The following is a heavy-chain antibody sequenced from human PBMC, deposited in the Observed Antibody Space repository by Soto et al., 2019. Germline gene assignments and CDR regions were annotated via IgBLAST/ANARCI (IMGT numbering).Heavy chain of an antibody. CDR2: IYYNGKT. Sequence: QVQLQESGPGLVKPSQTLSLTCSVSGGSISNGGYYWSWIRQLPGKALEWIGHIYYNGKTYYNPSLRSRLTMSVDTSKNHCSLKLSSVTAADTAVYYCARLLGYCSSTSCRYYFDYWGQGALVTVSS. V-gene: IGHV4-31*02. J-gene: IGHJ4*02. CDR1: GGSISNGGYY. D-gene: IGHD2-2*01. CDR3: ARLLGYCSSTSCRYYFDY.